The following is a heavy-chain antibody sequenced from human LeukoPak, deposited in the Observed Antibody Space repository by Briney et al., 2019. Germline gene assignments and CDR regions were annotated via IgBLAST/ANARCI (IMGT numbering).Heavy chain of an antibody. J-gene: IGHJ6*03. Sequence: SETLSLTCTMSGGSISPYYWSWIRQPPGKGLEWIAYIFHSGTTKYNPSLKSRVAISLETPKSQFSLKLHSVTAADTAVYYCAREGTIFGPYYYYYYMDVWGKGTTVTVSS. CDR3: AREGTIFGPYYYYYYMDV. CDR2: IFHSGTT. V-gene: IGHV4-59*01. D-gene: IGHD3-3*01. CDR1: GGSISPYY.